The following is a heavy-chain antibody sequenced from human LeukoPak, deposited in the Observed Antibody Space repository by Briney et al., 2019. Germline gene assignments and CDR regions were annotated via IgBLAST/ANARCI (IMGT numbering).Heavy chain of an antibody. CDR3: ARGRPERTIFGVVILDY. CDR2: INHSGST. D-gene: IGHD3-3*01. CDR1: GGSFSGYY. V-gene: IGHV4-34*01. J-gene: IGHJ4*02. Sequence: SETLSLTCAVYGGSFSGYYWSWIRQPPGKGLEWIGEINHSGSTNYNPSLKSRVTISVDTSKNQFSLKLSSVTAADMAVYYCARGRPERTIFGVVILDYWGQGTLVTVSS.